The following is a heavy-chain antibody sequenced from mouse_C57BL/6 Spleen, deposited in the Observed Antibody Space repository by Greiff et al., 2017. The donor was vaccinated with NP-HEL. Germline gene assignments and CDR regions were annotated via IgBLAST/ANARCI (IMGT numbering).Heavy chain of an antibody. J-gene: IGHJ2*01. CDR2: ISYDGSN. Sequence: EVQLVESGPGLVKPSQSLSLPCSVTGYSITSGYYWNWIRQFPGNQLEWMGYISYDGSNNYNPSLKNRISITRDTSKNQFFLKLNSVTTEDTATYYWARDGTDYFDYWGQGTTLTVSS. V-gene: IGHV3-6*01. CDR1: GYSITSGYY. CDR3: ARDGTDYFDY.